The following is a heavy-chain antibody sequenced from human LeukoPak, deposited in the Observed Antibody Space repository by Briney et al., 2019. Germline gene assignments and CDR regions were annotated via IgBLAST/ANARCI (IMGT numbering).Heavy chain of an antibody. CDR2: IRYDGSNK. V-gene: IGHV3-30*02. J-gene: IGHJ4*02. Sequence: GGSLRLSCAASGFTFSSYWMHWVRQAPGKGLEWVAFIRYDGSNKYYADSVKGRFTISRDNSKNTLYLQMNSLRAEDTAVYYCAKVNHTIFGVVIIPDWGQGTLVTVSS. D-gene: IGHD3-3*01. CDR1: GFTFSSYW. CDR3: AKVNHTIFGVVIIPD.